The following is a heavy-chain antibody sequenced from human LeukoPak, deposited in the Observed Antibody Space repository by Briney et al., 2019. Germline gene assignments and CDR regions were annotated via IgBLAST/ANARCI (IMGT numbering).Heavy chain of an antibody. CDR2: VNPSGGST. CDR3: ARDQTYYYDSSGYYSDYYYGMDV. Sequence: ASVKVSCKASGYTFTSYYMHWVRQAPGQGLEWMGIVNPSGGSTSYAQKLQGRVTMTTDTSTSTAYMELRSLRSDDTAVYYCARDQTYYYDSSGYYSDYYYGMDVWGQGTTVTVSS. V-gene: IGHV1-46*01. D-gene: IGHD3-22*01. J-gene: IGHJ6*02. CDR1: GYTFTSYY.